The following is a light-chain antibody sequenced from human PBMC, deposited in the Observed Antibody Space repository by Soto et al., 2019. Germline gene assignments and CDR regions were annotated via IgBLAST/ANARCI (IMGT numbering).Light chain of an antibody. CDR3: QQYGSSPLIT. J-gene: IGKJ5*01. V-gene: IGKV3-20*01. Sequence: EIVLTQSPGTLSLSPGETATLSCRSSQSLSASDIAWYQQKPGQAPKFLIYGVSSRATGIPDRFSGSGSGTDFTLTISRLEPEDFAVYHCQQYGSSPLITFGQGTRLEI. CDR2: GVS. CDR1: QSLSASD.